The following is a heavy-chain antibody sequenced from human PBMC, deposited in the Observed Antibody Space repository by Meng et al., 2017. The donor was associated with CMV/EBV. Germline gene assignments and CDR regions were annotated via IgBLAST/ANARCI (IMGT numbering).Heavy chain of an antibody. D-gene: IGHD2-2*01. V-gene: IGHV1-8*01. Sequence: ASVKVSCKASGYTFTSYDINWVRQATGQGLEWMGWMNPNSGNTGYAQKFQGRVTMTRNTSISTAYMELSSLRSDDTAVYYCAGTCTSCNNWFDPWGQGTLVTVSS. CDR2: MNPNSGNT. J-gene: IGHJ5*02. CDR1: GYTFTSYD. CDR3: AGTCTSCNNWFDP.